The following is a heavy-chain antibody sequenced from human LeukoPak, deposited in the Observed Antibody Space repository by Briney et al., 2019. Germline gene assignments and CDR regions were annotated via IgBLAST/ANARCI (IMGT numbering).Heavy chain of an antibody. CDR1: GFTFDDYA. Sequence: GGSLRLSCAASGFTFDDYAMHWVRQAPGKGLEWVSGISWNSGSIGYADSVKGRFTISRDNAKNSLYLQMNSLRAEDTALYYCAKDIRRSSDSSGYGIAFDYWAQGTLVTVSS. V-gene: IGHV3-9*01. D-gene: IGHD3-22*01. J-gene: IGHJ4*02. CDR2: ISWNSGSI. CDR3: AKDIRRSSDSSGYGIAFDY.